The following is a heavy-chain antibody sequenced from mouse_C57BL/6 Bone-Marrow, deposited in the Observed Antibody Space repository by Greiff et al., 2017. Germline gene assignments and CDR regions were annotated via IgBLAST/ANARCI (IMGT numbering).Heavy chain of an antibody. V-gene: IGHV7-1*01. Sequence: EVQRVESGGGLVQSGRSLRLSCATSGFTFSDFYMEWVRQAPGKGLEWIAASRNKANDYTTEYSASVKGRFIVSRDTSQSILYLQMNALRAEDTAIYYCARGSSRGFDYWGQGTTLTVSS. J-gene: IGHJ2*01. CDR2: SRNKANDYTT. CDR3: ARGSSRGFDY. CDR1: GFTFSDFY. D-gene: IGHD1-1*01.